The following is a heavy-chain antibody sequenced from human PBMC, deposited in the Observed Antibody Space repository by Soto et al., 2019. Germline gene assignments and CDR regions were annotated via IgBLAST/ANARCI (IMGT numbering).Heavy chain of an antibody. Sequence: QVQLVQSGAEVKKPGASVKVSCKASGYTFTSYYMHWVRQAPGQGLEWMGIINPSGGSTSYAQKFQGRVTITRDTSTSTVYMELSSLRSEDTAVYYCARDGETWIQLWLRRSGGYFDYWGQGTLVTVSS. CDR2: INPSGGST. CDR1: GYTFTSYY. D-gene: IGHD5-18*01. CDR3: ARDGETWIQLWLRRSGGYFDY. V-gene: IGHV1-46*01. J-gene: IGHJ4*02.